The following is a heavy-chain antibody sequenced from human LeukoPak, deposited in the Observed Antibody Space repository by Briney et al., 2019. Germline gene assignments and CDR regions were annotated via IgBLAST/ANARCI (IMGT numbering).Heavy chain of an antibody. CDR2: IYSGGST. CDR1: GFTFSHYW. Sequence: PGGSLRLSCEASGFTFSHYWMSWVRQAPEKGLEWVSVIYSGGSTYYADSVKGRFTISRDNSKNTLYLQMNSLRAEDTAVYYCARDRYCSSTSCYEDWGQGTLVTVSS. J-gene: IGHJ4*02. V-gene: IGHV3-66*01. CDR3: ARDRYCSSTSCYED. D-gene: IGHD2-2*01.